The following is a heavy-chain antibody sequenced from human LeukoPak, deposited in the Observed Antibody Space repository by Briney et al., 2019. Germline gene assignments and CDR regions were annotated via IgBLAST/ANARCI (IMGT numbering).Heavy chain of an antibody. V-gene: IGHV5-51*01. CDR3: ALYFDTYYFDY. D-gene: IGHD2-2*02. CDR2: IYPGDYDT. Sequence: HLEALKISCKASGYSFTSYWIGWVRQMPGKGLEWMGIIYPGDYDTSYRPSFQGQVTISADKSRNTAYLQWSSLKASDTAMYYCALYFDTYYFDYWGQGTLVTVPS. J-gene: IGHJ4*02. CDR1: GYSFTSYW.